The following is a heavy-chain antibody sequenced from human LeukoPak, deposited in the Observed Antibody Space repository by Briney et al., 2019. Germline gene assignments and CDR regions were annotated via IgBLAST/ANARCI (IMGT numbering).Heavy chain of an antibody. Sequence: QPGRSLRFYCAASGFTFNTYAMHWVRQAPGKGLEWVSIVWYDGINKYYEDSVKGRFTISRDNSKSTLYLQMNSLRAEDTGVYYCAREKGWSLDYWGQGTLVTVSS. CDR3: AREKGWSLDY. J-gene: IGHJ4*02. CDR2: VWYDGINK. V-gene: IGHV3-33*01. D-gene: IGHD6-19*01. CDR1: GFTFNTYA.